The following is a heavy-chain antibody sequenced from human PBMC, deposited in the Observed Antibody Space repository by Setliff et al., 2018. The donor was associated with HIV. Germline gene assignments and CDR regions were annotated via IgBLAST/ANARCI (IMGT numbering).Heavy chain of an antibody. CDR2: FDPQDGKT. D-gene: IGHD1-7*01. CDR3: VRDNWNLGSVHNWFDP. J-gene: IGHJ5*02. V-gene: IGHV1-24*01. CDR1: GYTLTEAS. Sequence: ASVMVSCKISGYTLTEASMHWVRQAPGRGLEWMGYFDPQDGKTIYAQKFQGRVTMTRDTSTSTVYMELNNLRFDDTAVYYCVRDNWNLGSVHNWFDPWGQGTVVTVSS.